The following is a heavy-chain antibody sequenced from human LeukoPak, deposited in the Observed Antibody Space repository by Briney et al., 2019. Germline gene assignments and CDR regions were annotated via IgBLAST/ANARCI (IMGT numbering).Heavy chain of an antibody. CDR2: ISAYNGNT. D-gene: IGHD1-26*01. CDR3: ARSLRVGATVLDP. V-gene: IGHV1-18*01. J-gene: IGHJ5*02. Sequence: GASVKVSCKASGYTFTSYGISWVRQAPGQGLEWMGWISAYNGNTNYAQKLQGRVTMTTDTSTSTDYMELRSLRSDDTAVYYCARSLRVGATVLDPWGQGTLVTVSS. CDR1: GYTFTSYG.